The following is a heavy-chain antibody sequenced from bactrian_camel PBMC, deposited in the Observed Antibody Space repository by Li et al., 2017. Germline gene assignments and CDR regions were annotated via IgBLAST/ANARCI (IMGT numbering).Heavy chain of an antibody. CDR2: IEPDGTT. CDR3: AAGRLGSAGGAYCYTVVGNSDSAY. V-gene: IGHV3S55*01. Sequence: QVQLVESGGGSVQAGGSLRPSCAISGTTWKDYCKAWFREVPGNEREGVAAIEPDGTTSVADSVKGRFTISRDRAKRTLYLQMNSLQPEDTAMYYCAAGRLGSAGGAYCYTVVGNSDSAYWGQGTQVSVS. D-gene: IGHD2*01. CDR1: GTTWKDYC. J-gene: IGHJ4*01.